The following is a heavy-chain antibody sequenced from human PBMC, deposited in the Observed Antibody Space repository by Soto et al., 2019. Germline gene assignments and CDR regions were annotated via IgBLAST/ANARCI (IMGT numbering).Heavy chain of an antibody. J-gene: IGHJ4*02. Sequence: PGGSLRLSCAVSAFTFSGYAMSSVHQAPGKGLEWVSAISGSGGSRYYADSVKGRFTASRDKSISTAYLQWSSLKASDTAMYYCARGVGGNLVYFDCWRQGALVTVSS. CDR3: ARGVGGNLVYFDC. V-gene: IGHV3-23*01. D-gene: IGHD2-15*01. CDR1: AFTFSGYA. CDR2: ISGSGGSR.